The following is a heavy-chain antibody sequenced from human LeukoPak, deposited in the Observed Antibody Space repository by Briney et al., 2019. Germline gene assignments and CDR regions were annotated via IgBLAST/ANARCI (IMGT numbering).Heavy chain of an antibody. CDR3: TRKGYSNYWYGGGSDY. Sequence: GGSLRLSCTASGFTFGDYAMSWVRQAPGKGLEWVGSSRSKVYGGTAECAASVKGRFTISRDESRNIAYVQMNSLKTEDTAVYYCTRKGYSNYWYGGGSDYCGQGTLVTASS. CDR2: SRSKVYGGTA. CDR1: GFTFGDYA. D-gene: IGHD6-13*01. J-gene: IGHJ4*02. V-gene: IGHV3-49*04.